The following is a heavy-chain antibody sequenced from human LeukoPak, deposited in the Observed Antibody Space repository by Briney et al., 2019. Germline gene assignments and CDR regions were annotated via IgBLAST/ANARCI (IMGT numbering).Heavy chain of an antibody. Sequence: SDTLSLTCTLSGGSISSYYWRWIRPPPAKELQWIGYIYYTGSTNYNPSLKSRVTISVDTSKNQFSLKLSSVTAAGTAGHYCARQAVTYRWYYYYGMDVWGQGTTVTVSS. V-gene: IGHV4-59*08. CDR1: GGSISSYY. CDR2: IYYTGST. CDR3: ARQAVTYRWYYYYGMDV. D-gene: IGHD4-17*01. J-gene: IGHJ6*02.